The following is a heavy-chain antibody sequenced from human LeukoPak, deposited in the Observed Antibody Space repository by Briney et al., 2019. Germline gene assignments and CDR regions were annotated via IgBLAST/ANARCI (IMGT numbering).Heavy chain of an antibody. D-gene: IGHD2-2*01. Sequence: ASVKVSCKASGYTFTSYDISWVRQAPGQGLEWMGWISAYNGNTNYAQKLQGRVTMTTDTSTSTAYMELRSLRSDDTAVYYCAGYCSSTSCHGDMDVWGKGTTVTVSS. V-gene: IGHV1-18*01. J-gene: IGHJ6*03. CDR2: ISAYNGNT. CDR3: AGYCSSTSCHGDMDV. CDR1: GYTFTSYD.